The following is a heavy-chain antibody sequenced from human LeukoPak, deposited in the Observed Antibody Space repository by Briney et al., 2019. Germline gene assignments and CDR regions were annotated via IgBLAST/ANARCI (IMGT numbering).Heavy chain of an antibody. CDR2: IYYSGST. D-gene: IGHD4-17*01. V-gene: IGHV4-59*01. Sequence: PSETLSLTCTVSGGSISGYYWSWIRQPPGKGLEWIGYIYYSGSTNYNPSLKSRVTISVDTSKNQFSLKLSSVTAADTAVYYCARDSPETTVTTFFQAHAFDIWGQGTMVTVSS. CDR3: ARDSPETTVTTFFQAHAFDI. J-gene: IGHJ3*02. CDR1: GGSISGYY.